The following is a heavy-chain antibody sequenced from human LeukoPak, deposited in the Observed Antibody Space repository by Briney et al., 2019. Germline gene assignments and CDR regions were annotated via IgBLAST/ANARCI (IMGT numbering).Heavy chain of an antibody. CDR1: GFTFSNAW. Sequence: GGSLRLSCAVSGFTFSNAWINWVRQAPGKGLEWVGRIKSKTDGGTTDYAAPVKGRFTISRDDSKNTLYLRMNSLKTEDTAVYYCTTDRDYGDYVTDLGYWGQGTLVTVSS. CDR2: IKSKTDGGTT. D-gene: IGHD4-17*01. CDR3: TTDRDYGDYVTDLGY. V-gene: IGHV3-15*07. J-gene: IGHJ4*02.